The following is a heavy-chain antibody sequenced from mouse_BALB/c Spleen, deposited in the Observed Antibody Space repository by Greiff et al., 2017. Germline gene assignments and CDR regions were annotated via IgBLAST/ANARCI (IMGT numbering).Heavy chain of an antibody. V-gene: IGHV2-6-7*01. CDR1: GFSLTGYG. CDR3: ARKGNYWYFDV. Sequence: QVQLQQSGPGLVAPSQSLSITCTVSGFSLTGYGVNWVRQPPGRGLEWLGMIWGDGSTDYNSALKSRLSISKDNSKSQVFLKVNSLQTDDTAKYYCARKGNYWYFDVWGAGTTVTVSS. J-gene: IGHJ1*01. CDR2: IWGDGST.